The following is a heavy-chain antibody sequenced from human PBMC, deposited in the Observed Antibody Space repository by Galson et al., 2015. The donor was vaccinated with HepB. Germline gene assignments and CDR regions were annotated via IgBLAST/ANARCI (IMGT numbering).Heavy chain of an antibody. CDR1: GFTFSNAW. J-gene: IGHJ6*02. Sequence: SLRLSCAASGFTFSNAWMNWVRQAPGKGLEWVGRIKSKTDGGTTDFTAPVKGRFTISRDDSKNTLYLQMNSLETEDTAVYYCTTVDDSSGYGVDYYSGMDVWGQGTTVTVSS. CDR3: TTVDDSSGYGVDYYSGMDV. CDR2: IKSKTDGGTT. V-gene: IGHV3-15*07. D-gene: IGHD3-22*01.